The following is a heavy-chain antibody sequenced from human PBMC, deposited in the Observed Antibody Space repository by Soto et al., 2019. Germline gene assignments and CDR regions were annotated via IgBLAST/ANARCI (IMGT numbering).Heavy chain of an antibody. J-gene: IGHJ5*02. Sequence: PSETLSLTCTVAGGSISSYYWSWIRQQPGKGLEWIGYIYYSGSTNYNPSLKSRVTISVDTSKNQFSLKLSSVTAADTAVYYCARQFTSYYDSSGYYPWFDPWGQGTLVTVSS. CDR1: GGSISSYY. D-gene: IGHD3-22*01. V-gene: IGHV4-59*01. CDR2: IYYSGST. CDR3: ARQFTSYYDSSGYYPWFDP.